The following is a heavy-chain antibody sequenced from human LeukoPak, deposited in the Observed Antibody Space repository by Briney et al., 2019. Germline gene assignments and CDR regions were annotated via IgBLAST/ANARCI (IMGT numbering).Heavy chain of an antibody. CDR3: ARQTGSGLFILP. CDR1: GYSISSGFY. V-gene: IGHV4-38-2*02. CDR2: IYHTGNT. D-gene: IGHD3/OR15-3a*01. Sequence: PSETLSLTCTISGYSISSGFYWGWIRQPPGKGLEWIGNIYHTGNTDYNPSLKSRLTISVDTSKNQFSLRPTSVTAADTAVYYCARQTGSGLFILPGGQGTLVTVSS. J-gene: IGHJ4*02.